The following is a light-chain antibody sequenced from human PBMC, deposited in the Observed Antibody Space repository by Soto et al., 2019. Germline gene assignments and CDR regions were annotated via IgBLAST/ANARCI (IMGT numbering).Light chain of an antibody. CDR2: GAS. CDR3: QQRSDWPPSIT. V-gene: IGKV3-11*01. J-gene: IGKJ5*01. CDR1: QVIGDT. Sequence: EVVMRQSPATLSVSPGEGATLSCRASQVIGDTLAWYQHKPGQAPRLLIYGASSRATGIPDRFSGSGSGTDFTLTISSLEPEDFALYYCQQRSDWPPSITFGQGTRLEIK.